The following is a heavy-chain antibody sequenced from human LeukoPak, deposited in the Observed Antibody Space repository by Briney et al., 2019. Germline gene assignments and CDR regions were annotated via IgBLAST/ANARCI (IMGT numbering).Heavy chain of an antibody. Sequence: GASVKVSCKASGYTFTSYGISWVRQAPGQGLERMGWISAYNGNTNYAQKLQGRVTMTTDTSTSTAYMELRSLRSDDTAVYYCARDCSSTSCYYYYYGMDVWGQGTTVTVSS. D-gene: IGHD2-2*01. CDR2: ISAYNGNT. CDR3: ARDCSSTSCYYYYYGMDV. V-gene: IGHV1-18*01. CDR1: GYTFTSYG. J-gene: IGHJ6*02.